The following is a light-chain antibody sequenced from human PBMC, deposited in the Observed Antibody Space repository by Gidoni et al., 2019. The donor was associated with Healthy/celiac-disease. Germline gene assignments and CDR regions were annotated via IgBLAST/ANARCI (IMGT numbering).Light chain of an antibody. CDR3: QAWDSSTASAV. CDR1: KLGDKY. Sequence: SYELTQPPSVSVSPGQTASITCSGDKLGDKYACWYQQKPGQSPVLVIYQYSKRPSGIPERFSGSNSGNTATLTISGTQAMDEADYYCQAWDSSTASAVFGGGTQLTVL. CDR2: QYS. J-gene: IGLJ7*01. V-gene: IGLV3-1*01.